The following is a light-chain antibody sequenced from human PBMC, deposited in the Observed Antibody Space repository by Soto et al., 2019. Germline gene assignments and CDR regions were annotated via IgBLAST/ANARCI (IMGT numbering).Light chain of an antibody. CDR3: LQDFNYPWT. Sequence: IETTQYPSSLPASVGDRVTITCXASQDIRTDLGWYQQKPGKAPKLLIYSASSLQSGVPSRFTGTASGTDFTLTISSLQPEDFATYYCLQDFNYPWTFGQGTKVDIK. CDR2: SAS. V-gene: IGKV1-6*01. J-gene: IGKJ1*01. CDR1: QDIRTD.